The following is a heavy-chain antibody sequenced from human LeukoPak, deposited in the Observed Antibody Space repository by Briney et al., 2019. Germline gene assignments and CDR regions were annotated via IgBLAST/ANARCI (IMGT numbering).Heavy chain of an antibody. CDR3: ARGLKLWFGELWISYFDY. Sequence: GASVKVSCKASGYTFTGYYMHWVRQAPGQGLEWMGWINPNSGGTNYAQKFQGRVTMTRDTSISTAYMELSRLRSDDTAVYYCARGLKLWFGELWISYFDYWGQGTLVTVSS. CDR2: INPNSGGT. V-gene: IGHV1-2*02. CDR1: GYTFTGYY. J-gene: IGHJ4*02. D-gene: IGHD3-10*01.